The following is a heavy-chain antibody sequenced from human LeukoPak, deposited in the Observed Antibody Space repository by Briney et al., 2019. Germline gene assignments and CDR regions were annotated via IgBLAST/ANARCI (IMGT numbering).Heavy chain of an antibody. J-gene: IGHJ5*02. Sequence: SGPVLVKPTETLTLTCTVSGFSLSSARMGVSWIRQPPGKALEWLAHIFSNDEKSYSTSLKSRLTISKDTSKSQVVLTMTNMDPVDTATYYCARIQRIVATMGLGDWFDPWGQGTLVTVSS. CDR1: GFSLSSARMG. V-gene: IGHV2-26*01. D-gene: IGHD5-12*01. CDR2: IFSNDEK. CDR3: ARIQRIVATMGLGDWFDP.